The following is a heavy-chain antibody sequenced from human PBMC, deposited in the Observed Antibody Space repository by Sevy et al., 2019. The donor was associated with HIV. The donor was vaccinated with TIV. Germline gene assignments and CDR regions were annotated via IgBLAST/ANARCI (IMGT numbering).Heavy chain of an antibody. J-gene: IGHJ4*02. CDR3: ARDRTYGSFIDY. V-gene: IGHV3-21*01. Sequence: GGSLRLPCAASGFTFSTYNMNWVRQAPGKGLEWVSSIWSSSSYIYYADSVKGRFTISRDNAKNSLYLQMNSLKVEDTAVYYCARDRTYGSFIDYWGQGTLVTVSS. D-gene: IGHD3-10*01. CDR2: IWSSSSYI. CDR1: GFTFSTYN.